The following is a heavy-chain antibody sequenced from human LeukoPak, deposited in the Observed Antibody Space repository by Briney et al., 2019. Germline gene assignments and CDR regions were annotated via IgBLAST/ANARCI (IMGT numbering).Heavy chain of an antibody. D-gene: IGHD3-3*01. J-gene: IGHJ4*02. CDR2: IYHSGST. Sequence: GSLRLSCAASGFTFSSYAMSWVRQPPGKGLEWIGEIYHSGSTNYNPSLKSRVTISVDKSKNQFSLKLSSVTAADTAVYYCARGNYDFWRTIDYWGQGTLVTVSS. CDR3: ARGNYDFWRTIDY. V-gene: IGHV4-4*02. CDR1: GFTFSSYAM.